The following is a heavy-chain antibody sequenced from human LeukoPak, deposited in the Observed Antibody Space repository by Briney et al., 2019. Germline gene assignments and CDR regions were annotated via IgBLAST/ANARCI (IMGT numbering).Heavy chain of an antibody. D-gene: IGHD3-16*01. CDR3: ARVGPVCGKVLYI. J-gene: IGHJ3*02. Sequence: SQTLSLTCTVSGDSISSGGYYCSWIRQHPGKGLEWIGYIYYSRSTNYNPSLKSRVTISVDTSKNQFSLKLSSVTAADTPVSYGARVGPVCGKVLYISGQGTMVTVSS. CDR2: IYYSRST. V-gene: IGHV4-61*08. CDR1: GDSISSGGYY.